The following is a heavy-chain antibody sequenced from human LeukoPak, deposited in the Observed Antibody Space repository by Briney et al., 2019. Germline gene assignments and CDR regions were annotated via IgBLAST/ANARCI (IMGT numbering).Heavy chain of an antibody. CDR2: MDPSGSQK. V-gene: IGHV3-7*01. CDR3: AIWASGNY. D-gene: IGHD3-10*01. CDR1: GFTFNRSW. Sequence: GGSLRLSCAASGFTFNRSWLNWVRQAPGRGLEWVANMDPSGSQKRYVDSVKGRFTISKDNPGTTLYLEMNSLRTEDTAIYYCAIWASGNYWGQGTLVTVSS. J-gene: IGHJ4*02.